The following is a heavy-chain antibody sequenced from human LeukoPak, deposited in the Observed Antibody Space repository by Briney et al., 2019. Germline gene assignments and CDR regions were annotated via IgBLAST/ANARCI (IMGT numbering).Heavy chain of an antibody. CDR1: GFTFSSYW. CDR3: ARDDNWGFDY. J-gene: IGHJ4*02. D-gene: IGHD7-27*01. V-gene: IGHV3-21*05. Sequence: GGSLRLSCAASGFTFSSYWMSWVRQAPGKGLEWIANTRGSGSGMGSGSYYAGAVKGRFTISRDNAKNSLYLQMNSLRAEDTAFYFCARDDNWGFDYWGQGALVTVSS. CDR2: TRGSGSGMGSGS.